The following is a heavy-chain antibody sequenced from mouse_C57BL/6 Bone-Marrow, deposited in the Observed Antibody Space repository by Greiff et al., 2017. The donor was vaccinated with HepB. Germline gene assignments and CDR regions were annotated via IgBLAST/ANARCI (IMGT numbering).Heavy chain of an antibody. CDR1: GFTFSSYG. CDR2: ISSGGSYN. V-gene: IGHV5-6*02. Sequence: EVMLVESGGDLVKPGGSLKLSCAASGFTFSSYGLSWVRQTPDKRLEWVATISSGGSYNYYPDSVKGRCTISRDNAKNTLYLQMSSLKSEDTAMYYCARQRTLTVSGGQGTLVTVSA. J-gene: IGHJ3*01. CDR3: ARQRTLTVS.